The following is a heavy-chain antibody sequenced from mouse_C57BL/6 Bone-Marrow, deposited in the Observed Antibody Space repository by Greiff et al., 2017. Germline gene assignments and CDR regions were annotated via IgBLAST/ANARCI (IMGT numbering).Heavy chain of an antibody. V-gene: IGHV1-61*01. CDR2: IYPSDSET. J-gene: IGHJ4*01. CDR3: AGGGVDYNYALDY. Sequence: QVQLQQPGAELVRPGSSVKLSCKASGYTFTSYWMDWVKQRPGQGLEWIGNIYPSDSETHYNQKFKDKATLTVEKSSSTAYMQLSSLTSEDSAVXYCAGGGVDYNYALDYWGQGTSVTVSS. D-gene: IGHD2-4*01. CDR1: GYTFTSYW.